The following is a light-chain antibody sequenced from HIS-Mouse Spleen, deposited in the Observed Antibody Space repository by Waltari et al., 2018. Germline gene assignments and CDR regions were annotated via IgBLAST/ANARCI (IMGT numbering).Light chain of an antibody. CDR3: SSYAGSNNLV. CDR1: SSDVGGYNY. J-gene: IGLJ2*01. CDR2: EVS. Sequence: QSALTQPPSASGSPGQSVTISCTGTSSDVGGYNYVSWYQQHPGKAPKLMIYEVSKRPSAGPVRFSGSKSGNTASLTVSGLQAEDEAEYYCSSYAGSNNLVFGGGTKLTVL. V-gene: IGLV2-8*01.